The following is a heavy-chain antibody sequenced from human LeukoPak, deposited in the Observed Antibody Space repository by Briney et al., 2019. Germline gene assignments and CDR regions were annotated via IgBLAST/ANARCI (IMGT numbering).Heavy chain of an antibody. Sequence: GESLKISCKGSGYTFSSYWIGWARQMPGKGLEWMGIIYPDDSDTRHSPSFQGQVTISADKSISPAYLQWSSLKASDTAMYYCARLAYCSNDVCYSNYYYSMDVWGKGTTVTVSS. D-gene: IGHD2-8*01. CDR3: ARLAYCSNDVCYSNYYYSMDV. CDR2: IYPDDSDT. V-gene: IGHV5-51*01. J-gene: IGHJ6*03. CDR1: GYTFSSYW.